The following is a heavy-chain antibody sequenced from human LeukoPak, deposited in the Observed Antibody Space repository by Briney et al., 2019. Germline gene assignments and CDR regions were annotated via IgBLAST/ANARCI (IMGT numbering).Heavy chain of an antibody. D-gene: IGHD2-2*01. CDR3: ARRTRGYYYYMDV. CDR2: INHSGST. J-gene: IGHJ6*03. CDR1: GGSISSYY. Sequence: SETLSLTCTVSGGSISSYYWSWIRQPPGKGLEWIGEINHSGSTNYNPSLKSRVTISVDTSKNQFSLKLSSVTAADTAVYYCARRTRGYYYYMDVWGKGTTVTISS. V-gene: IGHV4-34*01.